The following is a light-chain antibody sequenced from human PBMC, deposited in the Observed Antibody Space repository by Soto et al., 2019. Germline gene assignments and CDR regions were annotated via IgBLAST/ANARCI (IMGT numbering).Light chain of an antibody. J-gene: IGKJ5*01. CDR3: QQSYSTPIT. CDR2: DAS. CDR1: QSISSW. Sequence: DIQMTQSPSTLSASLGGRVTITCRASQSISSWLAWYQQKPGKAPKLLIYDASSLESGVPSRFSGSGSGTDFTLTISSLQPDDFATYYCQQSYSTPITFGQGTRLEIK. V-gene: IGKV1-5*01.